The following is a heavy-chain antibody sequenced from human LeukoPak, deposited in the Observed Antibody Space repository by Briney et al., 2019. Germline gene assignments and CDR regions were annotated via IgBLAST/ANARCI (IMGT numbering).Heavy chain of an antibody. CDR3: ASGRITGWYYFDN. CDR1: GFTFGIFSKFA. J-gene: IGHJ4*02. CDR2: ISGSGDTT. V-gene: IGHV3-23*01. Sequence: PGGPLRLSCAGSGFTFGIFSKFAMSWVRQAPGKELEWVCVISGSGDTTYYADSVRSRFTISRDNSKDTLYLQMNSLRAEDTAVYYCASGRITGWYYFDNWGQGTLATVSS. D-gene: IGHD3-16*01.